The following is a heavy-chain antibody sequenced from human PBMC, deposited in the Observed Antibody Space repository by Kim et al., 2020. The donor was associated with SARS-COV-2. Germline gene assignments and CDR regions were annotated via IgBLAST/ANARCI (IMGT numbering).Heavy chain of an antibody. J-gene: IGHJ3*02. CDR3: ARVFWFGELFDAFDI. D-gene: IGHD3-10*01. V-gene: IGHV3-30-3*01. CDR2: ISFDGNNK. CDR1: GFTFSSYA. Sequence: GSLRLSCAASGFTFSSYAMHWVRQAPGKGLEWVAVISFDGNNKYHADSVKGRFTISRDSSKNTLFLQMNSLRAEDTAVYYCARVFWFGELFDAFDIWGQGTIVTVSS.